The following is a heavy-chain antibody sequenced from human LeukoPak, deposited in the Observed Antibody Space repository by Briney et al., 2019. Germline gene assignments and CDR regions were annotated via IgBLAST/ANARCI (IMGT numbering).Heavy chain of an antibody. Sequence: PTGGSLRLSCAASGFTFSSYAMSWVRQAPGQGLEWVSSISGSGDSTYYADSVKGRFTISRDNSKNTLYLQVNSLRAEDTAVYSCARVPNYDLLTGYYPHYHYYCYMDVWGKGTTVTVSS. CDR1: GFTFSSYA. D-gene: IGHD3-9*01. CDR2: ISGSGDST. V-gene: IGHV3-23*01. CDR3: ARVPNYDLLTGYYPHYHYYCYMDV. J-gene: IGHJ6*03.